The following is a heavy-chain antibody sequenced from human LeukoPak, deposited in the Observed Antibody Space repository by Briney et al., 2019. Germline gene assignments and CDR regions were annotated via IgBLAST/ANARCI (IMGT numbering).Heavy chain of an antibody. V-gene: IGHV4-34*01. Sequence: RPSESLSPTCAVDAGSFSGYYWGWVRQPPGKGRGWIGEINHSGSTNYNPSLKSRVTIAVDTSKNQFSLKLSSVTAADTAVYYCARPNRYDLYFDYWGQGTLVTVSS. J-gene: IGHJ4*02. D-gene: IGHD5-12*01. CDR3: ARPNRYDLYFDY. CDR1: AGSFSGYY. CDR2: INHSGST.